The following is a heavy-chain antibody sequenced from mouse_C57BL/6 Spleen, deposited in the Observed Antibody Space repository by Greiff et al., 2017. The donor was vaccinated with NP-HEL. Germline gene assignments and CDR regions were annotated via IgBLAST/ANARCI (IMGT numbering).Heavy chain of an antibody. D-gene: IGHD2-4*01. CDR2: IYPGDGDT. Sequence: QVQLQQSGAELVKPGASVKISCKASGYAFSGYWMNWVKQRPGKGLEWIGQIYPGDGDTNYNGKFKGKATLTADKSSSTAYMQLSSLTSEDSAVYFCARDDYDVRYAMDYWGQGTSVTVSS. V-gene: IGHV1-80*01. CDR1: GYAFSGYW. CDR3: ARDDYDVRYAMDY. J-gene: IGHJ4*01.